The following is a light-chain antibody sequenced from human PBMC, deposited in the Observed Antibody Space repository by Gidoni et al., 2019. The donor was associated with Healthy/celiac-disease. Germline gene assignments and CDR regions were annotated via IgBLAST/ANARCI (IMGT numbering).Light chain of an antibody. J-gene: IGKJ2*01. V-gene: IGKV4-1*01. CDR2: WAS. Sequence: DIVMTQSPDSLAVSLGERATINCKSSQSVLYSSNNKNYLAWYQQKPGQPPKLLIYWASTRESGVPDRFSGSGSGTDFTLTISSLQAEDVPVYYCQQYYSTLYTFXQXTKLEIK. CDR3: QQYYSTLYT. CDR1: QSVLYSSNNKNY.